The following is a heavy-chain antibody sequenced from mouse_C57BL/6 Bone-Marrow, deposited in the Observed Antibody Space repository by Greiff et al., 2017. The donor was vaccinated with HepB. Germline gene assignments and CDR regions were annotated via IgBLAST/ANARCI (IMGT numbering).Heavy chain of an antibody. CDR3: TRKEGWLHYFDY. CDR2: IDPETGGT. Sequence: QVQLQQSGAELVRPGASVTLSCKASGYTFTDYEMHWVKQTPVHGLEWIGAIDPETGGTAYNQKFKGKAILTADKSSSTAYMELRSLTSEDSAVYYCTRKEGWLHYFDYWGQGTTRTVSS. V-gene: IGHV1-15*01. CDR1: GYTFTDYE. J-gene: IGHJ2*01. D-gene: IGHD2-3*01.